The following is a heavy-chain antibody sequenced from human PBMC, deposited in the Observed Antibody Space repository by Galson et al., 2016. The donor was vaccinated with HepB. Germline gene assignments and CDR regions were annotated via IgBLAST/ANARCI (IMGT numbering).Heavy chain of an antibody. J-gene: IGHJ4*02. D-gene: IGHD5-24*01. CDR2: IFSSGRGT. CDR1: GFTFSNYA. V-gene: IGHV3-23*05. Sequence: SLRLSCAASGFTFSNYAMTWVRQAPGKGLEWVSTIFSSGRGTYYADSVRGRFTMSRDNSKNTLFLQMNSLRAEDTAVYYCVRGAGPPRRDGYNYDIDYWGQGTLVTVSS. CDR3: VRGAGPPRRDGYNYDIDY.